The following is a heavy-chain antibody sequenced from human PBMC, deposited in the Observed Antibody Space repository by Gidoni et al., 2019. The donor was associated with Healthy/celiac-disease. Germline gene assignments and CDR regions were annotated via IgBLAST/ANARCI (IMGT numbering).Heavy chain of an antibody. J-gene: IGHJ4*02. CDR3: AKDMELLWFGELSSSFDY. Sequence: EVQLLESGGGLVQPGGSLRLSCAASGFPFSSYAMSWVRQAPGKGLEWVSAISGSGGSTYYADSVKGRFTISRDNSKNTLYLQMNSLRAEDTAVYYCAKDMELLWFGELSSSFDYWGQGTLVTVSS. V-gene: IGHV3-23*01. CDR2: ISGSGGST. D-gene: IGHD3-10*01. CDR1: GFPFSSYA.